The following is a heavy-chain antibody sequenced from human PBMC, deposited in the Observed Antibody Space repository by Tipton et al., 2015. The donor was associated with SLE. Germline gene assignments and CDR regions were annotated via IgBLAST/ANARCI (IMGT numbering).Heavy chain of an antibody. CDR3: ARGYSRSSGGSSGGFAFDY. CDR1: GGSISSGGYY. CDR2: IYYSGNT. Sequence: TLSLTCTVSGGSISSGGYYWSWIRQHPGKGLEWIGYIYYSGNTYYNPSLKSRVTISSDTSQNQFSLELNSVTAADTAVYFCARGYSRSSGGSSGGFAFDYWGQGTLVTVSS. J-gene: IGHJ4*02. D-gene: IGHD6-6*01. V-gene: IGHV4-31*03.